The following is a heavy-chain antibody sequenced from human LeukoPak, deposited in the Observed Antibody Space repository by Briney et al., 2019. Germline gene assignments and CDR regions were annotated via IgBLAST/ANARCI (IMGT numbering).Heavy chain of an antibody. CDR3: ARQFSSSSWFDP. CDR1: GFTFSSYN. Sequence: GGSLRLSCAASGFTFSSYNMNWVRQAPGKGLEWVSSITSGSSYIYYADSVKGRFTISRDNAKNSLYLQMNSLRAEDTAEYYCARQFSSSSWFDPWGQGTLVTVSS. CDR2: ITSGSSYI. V-gene: IGHV3-21*01. D-gene: IGHD6-6*01. J-gene: IGHJ5*02.